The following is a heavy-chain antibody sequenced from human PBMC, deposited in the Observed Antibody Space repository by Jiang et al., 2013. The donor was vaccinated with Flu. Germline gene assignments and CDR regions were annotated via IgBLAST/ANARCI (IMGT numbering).Heavy chain of an antibody. CDR3: AQRRGYSDGPLDY. CDR1: GFTFSSYA. D-gene: IGHD5-18*01. V-gene: IGHV3-23*01. CDR2: ISGSGAST. J-gene: IGHJ4*02. Sequence: VQLLESGGGLVQPGGSLRLSCAASGFTFSSYAMAWVRQAPGKGLGWVSAISGSGASTYYTDSVKGRFTISRDNSKNTLYLQMNSLRGEDTAIYYCAQRRGYSDGPLDYWGQGTLVTVSS.